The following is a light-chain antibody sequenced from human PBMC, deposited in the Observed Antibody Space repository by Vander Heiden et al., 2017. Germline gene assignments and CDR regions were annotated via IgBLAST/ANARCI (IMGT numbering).Light chain of an antibody. V-gene: IGLV2-14*01. Sequence: QSALTRPASVSGPPDRSITSSCTGTSSDVGGYTYVSWYQQHPGKAPKLMIYEVSKRPSGVSNRFSGSKSGNTASLTISGLQAEDEADYYCSSYTSSSTHGFGTGTKVTVL. CDR3: SSYTSSSTHG. J-gene: IGLJ1*01. CDR2: EVS. CDR1: SSDVGGYTY.